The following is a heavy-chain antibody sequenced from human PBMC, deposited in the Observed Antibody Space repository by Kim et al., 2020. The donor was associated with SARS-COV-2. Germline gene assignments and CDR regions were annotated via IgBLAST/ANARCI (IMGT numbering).Heavy chain of an antibody. CDR3: ARGQGGIAAVGGMDV. V-gene: IGHV1-18*01. Sequence: PKLQGRVTMTTDTSTSTAYMELRSLRSDDTAVYYCARGQGGIAAVGGMDVWGQGTTVTVSS. J-gene: IGHJ6*02. D-gene: IGHD6-13*01.